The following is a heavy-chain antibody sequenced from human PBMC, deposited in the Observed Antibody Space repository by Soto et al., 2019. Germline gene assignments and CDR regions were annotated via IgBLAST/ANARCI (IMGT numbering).Heavy chain of an antibody. J-gene: IGHJ4*02. CDR3: AKTPYSSSWYYFDY. Sequence: GGSLRLSCAASGFTFNNYAMTWVRQAPGKGLEWVSGISASGGSTDYADSVKGRFTISRDNSKNTLYVQMNSLRAEDTAVYYCAKTPYSSSWYYFDYWGQGTPVTVSS. D-gene: IGHD6-13*01. V-gene: IGHV3-23*01. CDR1: GFTFNNYA. CDR2: ISASGGST.